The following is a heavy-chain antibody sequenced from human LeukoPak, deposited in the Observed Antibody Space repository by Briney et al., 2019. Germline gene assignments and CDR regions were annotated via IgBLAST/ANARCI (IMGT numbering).Heavy chain of an antibody. Sequence: SETLSLTRTVSGYSISSGYYWGWIRQPPGKGLEWIGSIYHSGSTYYNPSLKSRVTISVDTSKNQFSLKLSSVTAADTAVYYCARVFETYYDSSGYYGSGMYFDYWGQGTLVTVSS. CDR2: IYHSGST. D-gene: IGHD3-22*01. J-gene: IGHJ4*02. V-gene: IGHV4-38-2*02. CDR3: ARVFETYYDSSGYYGSGMYFDY. CDR1: GYSISSGYY.